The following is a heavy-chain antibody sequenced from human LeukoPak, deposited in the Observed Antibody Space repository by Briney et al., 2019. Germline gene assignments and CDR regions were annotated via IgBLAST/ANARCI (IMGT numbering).Heavy chain of an antibody. CDR1: GGSISSSSYY. J-gene: IGHJ5*02. V-gene: IGHV4-39*01. CDR3: ARQPPGSSSWYAGRWFDP. D-gene: IGHD6-13*01. CDR2: IYYSGST. Sequence: KPSETLSLTCTVSGGSISSSSYYWGWIRQPLGKGPEWIGSIYYSGSTYYNPSLKSRVTISVDTSKNQFSLKLSSVTAADTAVYYCARQPPGSSSWYAGRWFDPWGQGTLVTVSS.